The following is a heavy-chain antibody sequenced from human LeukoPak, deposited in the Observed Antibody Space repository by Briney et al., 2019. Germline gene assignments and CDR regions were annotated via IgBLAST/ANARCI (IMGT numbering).Heavy chain of an antibody. CDR1: GFTFDDYT. J-gene: IGHJ6*02. CDR3: ARSGQQLHYYGMDV. CDR2: ISYDGSNK. D-gene: IGHD6-13*01. Sequence: PGGSLRLSCAASGFTFDDYTMHWVRQAPGKGLEWVAVISYDGSNKYYADSVKGRFTISRDNSKNTLYLQMNSLRAEDTAVFYCARSGQQLHYYGMDVWGQGTTVTVSS. V-gene: IGHV3-30-3*01.